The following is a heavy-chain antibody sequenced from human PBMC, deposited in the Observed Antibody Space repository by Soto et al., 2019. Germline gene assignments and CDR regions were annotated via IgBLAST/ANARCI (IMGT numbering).Heavy chain of an antibody. CDR3: ARRSSTPLSNWFDP. V-gene: IGHV4-31*03. CDR2: IYYSGST. J-gene: IGHJ5*02. D-gene: IGHD6-6*01. Sequence: THSHTCTFSGCTIISGGYYWSWIRKHPGKGLEWIGYIYYSGSTYYNPSLKSRVTISVDTSKNQFSLKLSSVTAADTAVYYCARRSSTPLSNWFDPWGQGTLVNVSS. CDR1: GCTIISGGYY.